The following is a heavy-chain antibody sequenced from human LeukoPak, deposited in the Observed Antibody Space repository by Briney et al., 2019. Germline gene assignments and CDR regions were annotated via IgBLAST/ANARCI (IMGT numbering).Heavy chain of an antibody. J-gene: IGHJ5*02. CDR3: AKDMVLRYFDWSGPGWFDP. V-gene: IGHV3-43*02. Sequence: PGGSLRLSCAASGFTFDDYAMHWVRQAPGKGLEWVSLISGDGGSTYYADSVKGRFTISRDNSKNSLYLQMNSLRTEDTALYYCAKDMVLRYFDWSGPGWFDPWGQGTLVTVSS. CDR1: GFTFDDYA. CDR2: ISGDGGST. D-gene: IGHD3-9*01.